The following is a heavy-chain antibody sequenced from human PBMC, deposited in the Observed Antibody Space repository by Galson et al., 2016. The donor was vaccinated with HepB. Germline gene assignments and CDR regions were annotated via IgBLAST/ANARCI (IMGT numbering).Heavy chain of an antibody. Sequence: SETLSLTCTVSGGSISSGGYYWGWIRQPPGKGLEWIGTIYSGGRTYYNPSLMSRLTISVDTSKNQFSLRLSSVTAADTAVYYCARHGRTAAVEFDYWGRGTPVTVSS. CDR3: ARHGRTAAVEFDY. J-gene: IGHJ4*02. CDR1: GGSISSGGYY. CDR2: IYSGGRT. V-gene: IGHV4-39*01. D-gene: IGHD6-13*01.